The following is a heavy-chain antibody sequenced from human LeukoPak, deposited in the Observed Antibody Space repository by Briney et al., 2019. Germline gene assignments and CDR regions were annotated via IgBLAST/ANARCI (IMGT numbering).Heavy chain of an antibody. CDR3: AGVTIFGVVIPYGMDV. J-gene: IGHJ6*02. D-gene: IGHD3-3*01. CDR2: IIPIFGTA. V-gene: IGHV1-69*13. CDR1: GGTFSSYA. Sequence: ASVKVSCKASGGTFSSYAISWVRQAPGQGLEWMGGIIPIFGTANYAQKFQGRVTITADESTSTAHMELSSLRSEDTAVYYCAGVTIFGVVIPYGMDVWGQGTTVTVSS.